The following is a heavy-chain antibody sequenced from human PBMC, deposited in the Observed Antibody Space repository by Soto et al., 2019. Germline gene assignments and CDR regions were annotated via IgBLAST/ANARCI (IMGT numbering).Heavy chain of an antibody. J-gene: IGHJ5*02. Sequence: EVQLLESGGGLVQPGGSLRLSCAASGFTFSSYAMGWVRQAPGKGLEWVSAISGSGGSTYYADSVKGRFTISRDNSKNTLYLQMNSLRAEDTAVYYCAKIYDFWSGGNWFDPWGQGTLVTVSS. V-gene: IGHV3-23*01. CDR3: AKIYDFWSGGNWFDP. CDR2: ISGSGGST. D-gene: IGHD3-3*01. CDR1: GFTFSSYA.